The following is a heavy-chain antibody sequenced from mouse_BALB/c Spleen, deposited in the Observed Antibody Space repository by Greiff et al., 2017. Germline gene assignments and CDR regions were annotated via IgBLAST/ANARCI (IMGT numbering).Heavy chain of an antibody. V-gene: IGHV5-6-5*01. J-gene: IGHJ1*01. Sequence: EVQRVESGGGLVKPGGSLKLSCAASGFTFSSYAMSWVRQTPEKRLEWVASISSGGSTYYPDSVKGRFTISRDNARNILYLQMSSLRSEDTAMYYCASFYYDYDASHWYFDVWGAGTTVTVSS. CDR1: GFTFSSYA. CDR2: ISSGGST. CDR3: ASFYYDYDASHWYFDV. D-gene: IGHD2-4*01.